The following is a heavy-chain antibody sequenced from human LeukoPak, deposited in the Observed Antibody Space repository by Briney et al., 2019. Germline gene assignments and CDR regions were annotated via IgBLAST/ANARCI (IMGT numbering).Heavy chain of an antibody. D-gene: IGHD6-13*01. V-gene: IGHV1-69*13. CDR2: IIPIFGTA. CDR3: ASAPRYSSSWPNNWFDP. CDR1: GGTFSIYA. Sequence: ASVKVSCKASGGTFSIYAISWVRQAPAQGLEWMGGIIPIFGTANYAQKLQGRVTITADESTSTAYMELSSLRSEDTAVYFCASAPRYSSSWPNNWFDPWGQGTLVTVSS. J-gene: IGHJ5*02.